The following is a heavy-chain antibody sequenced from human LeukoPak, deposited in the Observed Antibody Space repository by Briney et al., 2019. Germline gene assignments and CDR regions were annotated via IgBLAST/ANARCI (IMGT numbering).Heavy chain of an antibody. J-gene: IGHJ5*02. D-gene: IGHD2-2*01. CDR1: GFTFSYG. CDR2: IRYDGSNK. V-gene: IGHV3-30*02. Sequence: GGSLRLSCAASGFTFSYGMHWVRQAPGKGLEWVGFIRYDGSNKYYADSVKGRFTISRDNSKNTLYLQMNSLRAEDTAVYYCAKDFRTSCYFCWFDPWGQGTLVTVSS. CDR3: AKDFRTSCYFCWFDP.